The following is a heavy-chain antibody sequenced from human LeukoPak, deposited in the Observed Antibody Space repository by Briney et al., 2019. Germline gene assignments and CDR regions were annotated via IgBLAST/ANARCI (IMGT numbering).Heavy chain of an antibody. CDR1: GFTFSSYG. CDR2: IRYDGTNK. V-gene: IGHV3-30*02. CDR3: ARVGYDFWSGKRFYYYYYMDV. D-gene: IGHD3-3*01. J-gene: IGHJ6*03. Sequence: GGSLRLSCAASGFTFSSYGMHWVRQAPGKGLEGVAFIRYDGTNKYYADSGKGRFTISRYNSKNTLYLQMNRLGAKDTAVYYSARVGYDFWSGKRFYYYYYMDVWGKGTTVTVSS.